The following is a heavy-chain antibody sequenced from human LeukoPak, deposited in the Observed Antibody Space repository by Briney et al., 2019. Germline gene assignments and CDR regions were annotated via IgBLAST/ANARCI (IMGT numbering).Heavy chain of an antibody. CDR1: GYIFTDYY. V-gene: IGHV1-69*13. CDR3: ATPPAYYDFWSGYLQYFQH. CDR2: IIPIFGTA. Sequence: GASVKVSCKTSGYIFTDYYIHWVRQAPGQGLEWMGGIIPIFGTANYAQKFQGRVTITADESTSTAYMELSSLRSEDTAVYYCATPPAYYDFWSGYLQYFQHWGQGTLVTVSS. D-gene: IGHD3-3*01. J-gene: IGHJ1*01.